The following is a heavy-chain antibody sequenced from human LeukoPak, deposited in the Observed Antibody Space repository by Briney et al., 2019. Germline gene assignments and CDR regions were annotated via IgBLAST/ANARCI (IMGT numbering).Heavy chain of an antibody. V-gene: IGHV4-59*08. CDR2: IDHTGST. J-gene: IGHJ4*02. Sequence: SETLSLTCTVSDDSITIYYWTWIRQPPGKGLEWIGYIDHTGSTNYNPSLNSRVTISRDTSKNQFSLKLSSVTAADTAVYYCARQEIAVAPFDYWGQGTLVTVSS. CDR3: ARQEIAVAPFDY. D-gene: IGHD6-19*01. CDR1: DDSITIYY.